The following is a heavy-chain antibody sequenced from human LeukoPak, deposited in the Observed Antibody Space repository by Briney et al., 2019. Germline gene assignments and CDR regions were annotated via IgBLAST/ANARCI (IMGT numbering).Heavy chain of an antibody. CDR1: GYIFTSYW. D-gene: IGHD1-14*01. V-gene: IGHV5-51*01. CDR2: IYPGDSDT. Sequence: GASLQISCKGSGYIFTSYWIGWGRQLPGKGLEWMGIIYPGDSDTRYSPSFQGQVTISADKSITTAYLQWSGLKASDTAMYYCARRRGRDRGAFEIWGQGTMVTVSS. CDR3: ARRRGRDRGAFEI. J-gene: IGHJ3*02.